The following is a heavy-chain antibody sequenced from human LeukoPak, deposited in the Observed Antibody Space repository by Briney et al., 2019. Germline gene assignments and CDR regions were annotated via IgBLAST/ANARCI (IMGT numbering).Heavy chain of an antibody. D-gene: IGHD3-10*01. J-gene: IGHJ4*02. CDR1: GYRFTNYW. CDR2: IYPVDSDT. V-gene: IGHV5-51*01. Sequence: GESLKISCEGSGYRFTNYWIGWVRQMPGKGLEWMGIIYPVDSDTRYSPSFQGQVTISADKSISTAYLQWSSLKASDSAMYYCARRVGSSEEYEYWGQGTLVTVSS. CDR3: ARRVGSSEEYEY.